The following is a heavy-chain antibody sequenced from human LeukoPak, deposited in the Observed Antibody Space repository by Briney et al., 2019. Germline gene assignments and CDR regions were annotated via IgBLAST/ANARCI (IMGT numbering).Heavy chain of an antibody. D-gene: IGHD2-21*01. V-gene: IGHV3-30*18. Sequence: QTGGSLRLSCAASGFTFSSYGMHWVRQAPGKGLEWVAVISYDGSNKYYADSVKGRFTISRDNSKNTLYLQTDSLRAEDTAVYYCAKGGPRVNVAVASLSYFDYWGQGTLVTVSS. CDR2: ISYDGSNK. J-gene: IGHJ4*02. CDR3: AKGGPRVNVAVASLSYFDY. CDR1: GFTFSSYG.